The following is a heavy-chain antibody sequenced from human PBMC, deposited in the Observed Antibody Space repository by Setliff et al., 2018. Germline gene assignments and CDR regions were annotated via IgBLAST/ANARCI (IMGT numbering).Heavy chain of an antibody. V-gene: IGHV4-38-2*02. J-gene: IGHJ4*02. CDR1: GYSTSSDSY. CDR2: IYHTGSI. CDR3: ARDLGHGGDSDY. Sequence: SETLSLTCAVSGYSTSSDSYWGWIRQPPGKGLEWIASIYHTGSINYNPSLKSRLTISRDTSKNQVSLKLSSVTATDTAVYYCARDLGHGGDSDYWGQGILVTSPQ. D-gene: IGHD2-21*02.